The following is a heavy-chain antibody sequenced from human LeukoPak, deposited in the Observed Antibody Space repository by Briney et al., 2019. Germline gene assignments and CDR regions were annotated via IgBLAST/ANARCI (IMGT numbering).Heavy chain of an antibody. J-gene: IGHJ6*03. D-gene: IGHD2-21*02. CDR3: ARGVTARSFYYYMDI. V-gene: IGHV1-2*02. Sequence: GASVKVSCKASGGTFSSYAISWVRQAPGQGLEWMGWINPTSGGTNYAQKFQGRVTMTRDTSISTAYMELSRLRSDDTAVYSCARGVTARSFYYYMDIWGRGTTVTISS. CDR1: GGTFSSYA. CDR2: INPTSGGT.